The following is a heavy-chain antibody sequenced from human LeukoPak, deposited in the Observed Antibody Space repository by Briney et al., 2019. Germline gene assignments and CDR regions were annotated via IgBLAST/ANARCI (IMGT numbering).Heavy chain of an antibody. J-gene: IGHJ5*02. CDR1: GGSISSYY. D-gene: IGHD6-19*01. CDR2: FSYSGST. V-gene: IGHV4-59*08. Sequence: SETLSLTCTVSGGSISSYYWSWIRQPPGKELEWIGYFSYSGSTNYNPSLKSRVTISVDTSKNQFSLKLSYVTAADTAVYYCARHDRYNSGWDNWFDPRGQGTLVTVSS. CDR3: ARHDRYNSGWDNWFDP.